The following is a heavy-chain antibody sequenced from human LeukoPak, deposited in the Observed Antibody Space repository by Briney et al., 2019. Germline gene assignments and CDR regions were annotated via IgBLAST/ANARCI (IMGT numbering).Heavy chain of an antibody. V-gene: IGHV1-69*01. J-gene: IGHJ5*02. CDR1: GGTFSSYA. D-gene: IGHD2-2*01. Sequence: SVKVSRNASGGTFSSYAISWVRQAPGQGLERMGGIIPIFGTANYAQKFQGRVTITADESTSTAYMELSSLRSEDTAVYYCARDCSSTSCFNWFDPWGQGTLVTVSS. CDR3: ARDCSSTSCFNWFDP. CDR2: IIPIFGTA.